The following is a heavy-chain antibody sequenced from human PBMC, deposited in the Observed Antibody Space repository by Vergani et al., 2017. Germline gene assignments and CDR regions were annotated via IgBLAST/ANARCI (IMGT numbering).Heavy chain of an antibody. CDR1: GYSFTSYW. J-gene: IGHJ6*01. CDR3: ARHRGWGLVVVAATPWYYYYGMDV. V-gene: IGHV5-51*01. D-gene: IGHD2-15*01. Sequence: EVQLVPSGAEVKKPGASLKISCKGSGYSFTSYWIGWVRQMPGKDLEWMGIIYPGDSDTRYSPSFQGQVTISADKSISTAYLQWSSLKASDTAMYYCARHRGWGLVVVAATPWYYYYGMDVWGQGITVTVSS. CDR2: IYPGDSDT.